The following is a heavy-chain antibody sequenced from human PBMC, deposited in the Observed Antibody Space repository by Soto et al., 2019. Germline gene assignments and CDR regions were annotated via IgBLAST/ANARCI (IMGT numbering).Heavy chain of an antibody. CDR1: GGSISSYY. V-gene: IGHV4-59*01. D-gene: IGHD5-18*01. Sequence: PSETLSLTCTVSGGSISSYYWSWIRQPPGKGLEWIGYIYYSGSTNYNPSLKSRVTISVDTSKNQFSLKLSSVTAADTAVYYCARTLWGDTAMVTVFDYWGQGTLVTVSS. CDR2: IYYSGST. J-gene: IGHJ4*02. CDR3: ARTLWGDTAMVTVFDY.